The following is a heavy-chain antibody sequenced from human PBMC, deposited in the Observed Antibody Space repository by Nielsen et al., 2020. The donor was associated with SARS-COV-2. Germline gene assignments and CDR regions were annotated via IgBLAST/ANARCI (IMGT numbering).Heavy chain of an antibody. J-gene: IGHJ5*02. D-gene: IGHD3-10*01. CDR2: ISSDGNKK. CDR3: ARDRLWVGEVS. CDR1: GFTFSSYG. V-gene: IGHV3-30-3*01. Sequence: GESLKISCAASGFTFSSYGMHWVRQAPGKGLEWVAVISSDGNKKNYADSVKGRLTISRDNSKSTLYLQMNSLRPDDTAVYFCARDRLWVGEVSWGQGTLVTVSS.